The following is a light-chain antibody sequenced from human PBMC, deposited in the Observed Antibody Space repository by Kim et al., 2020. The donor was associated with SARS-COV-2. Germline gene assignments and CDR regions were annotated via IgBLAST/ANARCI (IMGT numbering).Light chain of an antibody. J-gene: IGLJ3*02. CDR3: ATWDDSLNGPV. CDR1: TSAIGSTY. V-gene: IGLV1-47*01. CDR2: RNN. Sequence: GQRCNSSCSGTTSAIGSTYDSWSQWLPGTAPKHLIYRNNQRPSGVPDLFSVSKSGTSASLAISGLRSDDEADYYCATWDDSLNGPVFGGGTQLTVL.